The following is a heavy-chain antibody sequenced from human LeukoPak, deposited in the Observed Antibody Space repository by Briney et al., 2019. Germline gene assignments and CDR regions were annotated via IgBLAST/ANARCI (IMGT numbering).Heavy chain of an antibody. J-gene: IGHJ4*02. D-gene: IGHD3-10*01. V-gene: IGHV3-23*01. CDR3: AKRGVVIRVILVGFHKQAYYFDS. CDR2: ISDSGGST. CDR1: GITLSNYG. Sequence: GGSLRLSCAVSGITLSNYGMSWVRQAPGKGLEWVAGISDSGGSTNYADSVKGRFTSSRDNAKNTLYLQMNSLRAEDTAVYFCAKRGVVIRVILVGFHKQAYYFDSWGQGALVTVSS.